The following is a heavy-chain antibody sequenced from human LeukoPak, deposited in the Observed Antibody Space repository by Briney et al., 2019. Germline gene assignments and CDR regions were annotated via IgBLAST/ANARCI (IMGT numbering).Heavy chain of an antibody. J-gene: IGHJ4*02. Sequence: GGSLRLSCAAFGFSFSTYAIHWVRQAPGKGLEWVAVISYDGSNKNYADSVEGRFTISRDNSKNTVHLQMNSLRAEDTAVYYCVREEWYYFDYWGQGTLVTVSA. D-gene: IGHD3-3*01. V-gene: IGHV3-30-3*01. CDR2: ISYDGSNK. CDR3: VREEWYYFDY. CDR1: GFSFSTYA.